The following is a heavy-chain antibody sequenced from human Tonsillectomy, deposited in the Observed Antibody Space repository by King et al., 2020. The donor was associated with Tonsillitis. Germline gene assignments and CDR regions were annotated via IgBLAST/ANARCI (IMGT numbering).Heavy chain of an antibody. J-gene: IGHJ4*02. V-gene: IGHV3-21*01. Sequence: VQLVESGGGLVKPGGSLRLSCAASGFTFSSYSMNWVRQAPGKGLEWVSFISSTSSYIYYADSVKGRFTISRDSANNSLFLQMNSLRAEDTAVYYCARGRSIYYYDSSGFYYFDFWGQGTLVTVSS. D-gene: IGHD3-22*01. CDR3: ARGRSIYYYDSSGFYYFDF. CDR1: GFTFSSYS. CDR2: ISSTSSYI.